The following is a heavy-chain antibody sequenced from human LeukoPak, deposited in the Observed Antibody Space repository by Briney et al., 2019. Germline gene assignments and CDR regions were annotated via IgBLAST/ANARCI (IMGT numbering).Heavy chain of an antibody. D-gene: IGHD3-22*01. CDR3: ARGYYEPFQS. V-gene: IGHV4-61*03. CDR1: GASIRTRTYY. CDR2: VSDSGTT. J-gene: IGHJ4*02. Sequence: PPGTLSLTCNVSGASIRTRTYYWNWIRHSPGKGLEWIGCVSDSGTTKYNPSLKSRVTISVDTSKNHFSLILMSVTAADTAVYYCARGYYEPFQSWGQGTLVTVSS.